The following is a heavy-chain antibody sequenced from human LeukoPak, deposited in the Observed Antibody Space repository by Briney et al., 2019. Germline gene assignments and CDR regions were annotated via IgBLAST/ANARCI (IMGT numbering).Heavy chain of an antibody. CDR1: GFAFSSYW. CDR3: AKDRVDTATPVDY. CDR2: MDSDGSSI. Sequence: GGSLRLSCATSGFAFSSYWMHWVRQAPGKGLVWVSRMDSDGSSINYADSVKGRFTISRDNAKNTLYLQMNSLRAEDTAVYYCAKDRVDTATPVDYWGQGTLVTISS. V-gene: IGHV3-74*01. D-gene: IGHD5-18*01. J-gene: IGHJ4*02.